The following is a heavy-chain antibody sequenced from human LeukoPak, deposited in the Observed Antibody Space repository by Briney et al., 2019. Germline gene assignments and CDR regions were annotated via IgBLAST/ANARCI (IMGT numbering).Heavy chain of an antibody. J-gene: IGHJ5*02. D-gene: IGHD5-18*01. V-gene: IGHV1-18*01. CDR3: ARGGIQLWLPSSDNWFDP. CDR2: ISAYNGNP. Sequence: ASVKVSCKTSGYPFTSYGITWVRQAPGQGLEWMGWISAYNGNPKYAQKLQGRVTMTTDTSTSTAYMELRSLRSDDTAVYYCARGGIQLWLPSSDNWFDPWGQGTLVTVSS. CDR1: GYPFTSYG.